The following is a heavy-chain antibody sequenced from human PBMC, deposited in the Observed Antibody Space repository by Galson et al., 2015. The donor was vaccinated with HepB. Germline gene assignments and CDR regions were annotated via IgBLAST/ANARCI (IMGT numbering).Heavy chain of an antibody. D-gene: IGHD4-23*01. V-gene: IGHV1-69*13. CDR1: GGTFSSYA. CDR3: ARVGGYGGPHAFDI. J-gene: IGHJ3*02. CDR2: IIPIFGTA. Sequence: SVKVSCKASGGTFSSYAISWVRQAPGQGLEWMGGIIPIFGTANYAQKFQGRVTITADESTSTAYMELSSLRSEDTAVYYCARVGGYGGPHAFDIWGQGTMVTVSS.